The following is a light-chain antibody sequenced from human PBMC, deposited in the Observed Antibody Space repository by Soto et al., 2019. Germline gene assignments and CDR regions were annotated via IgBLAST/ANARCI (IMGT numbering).Light chain of an antibody. CDR3: QEYNGNSGLT. CDR2: SAS. CDR1: QNIRSW. J-gene: IGKJ4*01. Sequence: DIQMTQSPSTLSASVGDRVTITCRASQNIRSWLAWYQQKPGKAPELLIYSASGLESGVPSRFSGSGFGTEFTLTISSRQPADFTTYYCQEYNGNSGLTFGGGTKLEIK. V-gene: IGKV1-5*03.